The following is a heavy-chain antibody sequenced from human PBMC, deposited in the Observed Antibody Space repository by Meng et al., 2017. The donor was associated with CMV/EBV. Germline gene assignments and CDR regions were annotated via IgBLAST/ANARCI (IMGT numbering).Heavy chain of an antibody. D-gene: IGHD2-15*01. CDR1: GYTFTGYY. Sequence: ASVKVSCKASGYTFTGYYMHWVRQAPGQGLEWMGWINPNSGGTNYAQKFQGRVTMTRDTSISTAYTELSRLRSDDTAVYYCARETGRSYYYGMDVWGQGTTVTVSS. V-gene: IGHV1-2*02. CDR2: INPNSGGT. J-gene: IGHJ6*02. CDR3: ARETGRSYYYGMDV.